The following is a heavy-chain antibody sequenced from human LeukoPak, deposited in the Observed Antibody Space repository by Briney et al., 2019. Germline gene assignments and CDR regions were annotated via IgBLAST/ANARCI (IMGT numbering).Heavy chain of an antibody. CDR2: INHSGST. Sequence: SETLSLTCAVYGGSFSGYYWSWIRQPPGKGLEWIGAINHSGSTNYNPSLKSRVTISVDTSKNQFSLKLSSVTAADTAVYYCARDTAGYCSGGSCYSVDAFDTWGQGTMVTVSS. D-gene: IGHD2-15*01. V-gene: IGHV4-34*01. J-gene: IGHJ3*02. CDR1: GGSFSGYY. CDR3: ARDTAGYCSGGSCYSVDAFDT.